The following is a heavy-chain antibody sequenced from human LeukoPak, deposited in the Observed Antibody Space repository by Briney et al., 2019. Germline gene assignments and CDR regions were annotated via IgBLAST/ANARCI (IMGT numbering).Heavy chain of an antibody. Sequence: SETLSLTCTVSGGSISSYYWSWIRQPPGKGLEWIGYIYYSGSTNYNPSLKSRVTISVDTSKNQFSLKLSSVTAADTAVYYCARFASDWTNNWFDHWGQGTLVTVSS. D-gene: IGHD3/OR15-3a*01. CDR1: GGSISSYY. J-gene: IGHJ5*02. CDR3: ARFASDWTNNWFDH. CDR2: IYYSGST. V-gene: IGHV4-59*01.